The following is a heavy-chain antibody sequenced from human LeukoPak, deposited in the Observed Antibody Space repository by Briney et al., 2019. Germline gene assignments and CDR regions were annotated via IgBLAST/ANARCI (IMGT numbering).Heavy chain of an antibody. J-gene: IGHJ4*02. V-gene: IGHV3-64*01. CDR2: ISSNGGST. D-gene: IGHD6-6*01. Sequence: GGSLRLSCAASGFTFSNYAMHWVRQAPGKGLEYVSAISSNGGSTYYANSVKGRFTISRDNSKNTLYLQMGSLRAEDMAVYYCARGRYSSSLFDYWGQGTLVTVSS. CDR3: ARGRYSSSLFDY. CDR1: GFTFSNYA.